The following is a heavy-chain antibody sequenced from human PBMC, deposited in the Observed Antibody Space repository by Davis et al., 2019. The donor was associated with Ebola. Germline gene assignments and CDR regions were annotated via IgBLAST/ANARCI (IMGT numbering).Heavy chain of an antibody. CDR2: INPNSGGT. V-gene: IGHV1-2*04. J-gene: IGHJ5*02. CDR1: GYTFTGYY. D-gene: IGHD2-2*01. Sequence: ASVKVSCKASGYTFTGYYMHWVRQAPGQGLEWMGWINPNSGGTNYAQKFQGWVTMTRDTSISTAYMELSRLRSDDTAVYYCARDTSDQLLGGHWFDPWGQGTLVTVSS. CDR3: ARDTSDQLLGGHWFDP.